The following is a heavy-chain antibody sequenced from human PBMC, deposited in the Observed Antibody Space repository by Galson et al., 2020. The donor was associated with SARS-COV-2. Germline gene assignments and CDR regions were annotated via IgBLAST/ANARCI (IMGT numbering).Heavy chain of an antibody. CDR3: ASLPGYCNGGACYSGFYRY. D-gene: IGHD2-15*01. CDR2: ASYSGHT. Sequence: SQTLSLTCTVSGGSISSNTYYWGWIRQPPGKGLEWIGSASYSGHTYYNPSLKSRVTISIDTSKNHFSLKLNSVTAADTAVYYCASLPGYCNGGACYSGFYRYWGQGTLVTVSS. CDR1: GGSISSNTYY. J-gene: IGHJ4*02. V-gene: IGHV4-39*07.